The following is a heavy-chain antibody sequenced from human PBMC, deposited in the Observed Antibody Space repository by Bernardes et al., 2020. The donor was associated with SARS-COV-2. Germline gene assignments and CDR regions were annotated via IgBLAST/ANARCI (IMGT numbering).Heavy chain of an antibody. V-gene: IGHV3-48*01. D-gene: IGHD6-6*01. CDR3: ARGGVAARPTYYYGMDV. CDR1: GFNFSDYS. CDR2: ISTSSSTI. Sequence: SLRLSCAASGFNFSDYSMNWVRQAPGKGLEWVSYISTSSSTIYYADSVKGRFTISRDNAKNSLYLQMNSLRAEDTAVYYCARGGVAARPTYYYGMDVWGQGTTVTVSS. J-gene: IGHJ6*02.